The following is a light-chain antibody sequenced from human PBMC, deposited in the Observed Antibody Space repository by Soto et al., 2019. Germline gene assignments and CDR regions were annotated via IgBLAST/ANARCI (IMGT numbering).Light chain of an antibody. CDR3: ISYAGTYSFFYV. CDR2: EVS. V-gene: IGLV2-8*01. Sequence: QSVLTQPPSASGSPGQSVTISCTGTSSDVGAYNYVSWYQQLPGKAPKLIIYEVSKRPSGVPDRFSGSKSGNTASLTVSGLQAEDEADYYCISYAGTYSFFYVFGPGTKVTVL. CDR1: SSDVGAYNY. J-gene: IGLJ1*01.